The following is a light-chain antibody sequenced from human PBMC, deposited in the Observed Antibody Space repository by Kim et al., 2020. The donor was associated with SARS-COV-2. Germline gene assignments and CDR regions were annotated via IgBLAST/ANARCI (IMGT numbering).Light chain of an antibody. J-gene: IGKJ2*01. CDR2: AAS. CDR3: QQSYSTPPYT. V-gene: IGKV1-39*01. CDR1: QSISSY. Sequence: ASVGDRGTITCRASQSISSYLNWDQQKPGKAPNLLIYAASSLQSGVPSRFSGSGFGTDFTLSISSLQPEDFATYYCQQSYSTPPYTFGQGTKLEI.